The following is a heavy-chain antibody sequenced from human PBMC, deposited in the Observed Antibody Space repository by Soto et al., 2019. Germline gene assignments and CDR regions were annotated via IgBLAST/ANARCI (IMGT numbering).Heavy chain of an antibody. D-gene: IGHD1-26*01. J-gene: IGHJ4*02. CDR3: TTDNNPSGSYSTDY. V-gene: IGHV3-15*01. CDR2: IKSKTDGGTT. Sequence: GGSLRLSCAASGFTFSNAWMSWVRQAPGKGLEWVGRIKSKTDGGTTDYAAPVKGRFTISRDDSKNTLYLQMNSLKTEDTAVYYCTTDNNPSGSYSTDYWGQGTLVTVSS. CDR1: GFTFSNAW.